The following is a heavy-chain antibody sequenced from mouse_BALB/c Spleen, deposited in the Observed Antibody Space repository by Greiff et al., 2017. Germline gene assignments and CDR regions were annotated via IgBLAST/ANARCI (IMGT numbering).Heavy chain of an antibody. Sequence: QVQLQQSGAELVKPGASVKLSCKASGYTFTSYWMHWVKQRPGQGLEWIGEINPSNGRTNYNEKFKSKATLTVDKSSSTAYMQLSSLTSEDSAVYYCARSLYYYGSSHFDYWGQGTTLTVSS. V-gene: IGHV1S81*02. CDR2: INPSNGRT. CDR3: ARSLYYYGSSHFDY. J-gene: IGHJ2*01. D-gene: IGHD1-1*01. CDR1: GYTFTSYW.